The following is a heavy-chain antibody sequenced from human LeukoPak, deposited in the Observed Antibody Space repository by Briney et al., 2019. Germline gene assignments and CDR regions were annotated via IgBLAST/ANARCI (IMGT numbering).Heavy chain of an antibody. CDR3: AKDAHSGSNFDY. CDR1: GFTFSSNP. Sequence: GGSLRLSCAASGFTFSSNPMCWVRQAPGKGLEWVSLISGTGGTTYYADSVKGRLTISRDNSKNTLYLQMNSLRVEDTAVYYCAKDAHSGSNFDYWGQGILVTVSS. D-gene: IGHD1-26*01. V-gene: IGHV3-23*01. J-gene: IGHJ4*01. CDR2: ISGTGGTT.